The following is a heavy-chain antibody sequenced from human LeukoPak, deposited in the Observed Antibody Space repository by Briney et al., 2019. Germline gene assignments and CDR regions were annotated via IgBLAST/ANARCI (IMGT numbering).Heavy chain of an antibody. CDR2: ICFSRST. J-gene: IGHJ4*02. D-gene: IGHD1-26*01. CDR1: GGSISSSSYY. V-gene: IGHV4-39*01. Sequence: PSETLSLTCTVSGGSISSSSYYWSWIRQPPGKGLVWIVNICFSRSTYYNPSLKSRVTISVDTSKNQFSLKLSSVTAADTAVYYCARHRDWEPPSTGCYYPYYFDYWGQGTLVTVSS. CDR3: ARHRDWEPPSTGCYYPYYFDY.